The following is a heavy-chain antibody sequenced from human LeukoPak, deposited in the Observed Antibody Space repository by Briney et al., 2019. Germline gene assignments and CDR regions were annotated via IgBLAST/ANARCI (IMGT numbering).Heavy chain of an antibody. CDR1: GFSFSNYW. D-gene: IGHD6-19*01. CDR2: IKQDGSEK. V-gene: IGHV3-7*01. CDR3: ARLTYSSGWFDY. J-gene: IGHJ4*02. Sequence: GGSLRLSCAASGFSFSNYWMSWVRQAPGKGLEWVANIKQDGSEKYYVDSVKGRFTISRDNANNSLYLQMNSLRAEDTAVYYCARLTYSSGWFDYWGQGTLVTVSS.